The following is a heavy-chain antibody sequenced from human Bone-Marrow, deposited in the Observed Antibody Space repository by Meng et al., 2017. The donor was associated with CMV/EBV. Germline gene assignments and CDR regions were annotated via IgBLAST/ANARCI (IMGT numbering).Heavy chain of an antibody. D-gene: IGHD6-6*01. J-gene: IGHJ4*02. V-gene: IGHV3-21*04. Sequence: GESLKISCAASGFTFSSYSMNWVRQAPGKGLEWVSSISSSSSYIYYADSVKGRFTISRDNAKNSLYLQMNSLRTEDTALYYCAKDGRGSSGAYYFDYWGQGTLVTVSS. CDR2: ISSSSSYI. CDR1: GFTFSSYS. CDR3: AKDGRGSSGAYYFDY.